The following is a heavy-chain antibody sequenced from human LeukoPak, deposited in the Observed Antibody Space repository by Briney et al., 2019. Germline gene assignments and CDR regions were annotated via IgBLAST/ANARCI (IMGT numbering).Heavy chain of an antibody. CDR1: GGSFSGYY. J-gene: IGHJ4*02. CDR3: ARGGNYGDYRVDY. D-gene: IGHD4-17*01. CDR2: INHSGST. Sequence: PSETLSLTCAVYGGSFSGYYWSWIRQPPGKGLEWIGEINHSGSTNYNPSLKSRVTISVDTSKNQFSLKLSSVTAADTAVYYCARGGNYGDYRVDYWGQGTLVTVSS. V-gene: IGHV4-34*01.